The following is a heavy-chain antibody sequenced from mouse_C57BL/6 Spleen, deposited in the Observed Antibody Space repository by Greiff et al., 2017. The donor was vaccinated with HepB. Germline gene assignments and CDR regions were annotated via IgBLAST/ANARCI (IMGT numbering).Heavy chain of an antibody. CDR1: GYTFTDYN. Sequence: EVQLQQSGPELVKPGASVKMSCKASGYTFTDYNMHWVKQSHGKSLEWIGYINPNNGGTSYNQKFKGKATLTVNKSSSTAYMELRSLTSEDSAVYYCARWDYGVFSGFAYWGQGTLVTVSA. J-gene: IGHJ3*01. V-gene: IGHV1-22*01. CDR3: ARWDYGVFSGFAY. D-gene: IGHD1-1*01. CDR2: INPNNGGT.